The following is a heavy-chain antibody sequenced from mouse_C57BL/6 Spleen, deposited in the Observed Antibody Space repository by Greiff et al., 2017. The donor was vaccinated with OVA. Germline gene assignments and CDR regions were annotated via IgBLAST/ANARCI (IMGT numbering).Heavy chain of an antibody. CDR2: ISSGGDYI. D-gene: IGHD1-1*02. Sequence: EVHLVESGAGLVKPGGSLKLSCAASGFTFSSYAMSWVRQTPEKRLEWVAYISSGGDYIYYADTVKGRFTISRDNARNPLYLQLNSLKSEDTAMYYCTRYPYGPFDYWGQGTTLTVSS. V-gene: IGHV5-9-1*02. CDR3: TRYPYGPFDY. CDR1: GFTFSSYA. J-gene: IGHJ2*01.